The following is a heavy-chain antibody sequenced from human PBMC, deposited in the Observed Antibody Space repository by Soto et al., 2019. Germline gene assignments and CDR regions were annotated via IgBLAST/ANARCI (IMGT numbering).Heavy chain of an antibody. J-gene: IGHJ4*02. V-gene: IGHV4-4*02. D-gene: IGHD1-26*01. CDR3: ARMVGATLVDF. CDR2: IYHSGST. Sequence: QVQLQESGPGLVRPSGTLSLTCAVSGASISSTTSGNWWSWVRQPPGKGLEWIGEIYHSGSTNYNPSLKSRVTMSRDQSKNQFSLKFSSVTAADTAVYYCARMVGATLVDFWGQGTLVPVSS. CDR1: GASISSTTSGNW.